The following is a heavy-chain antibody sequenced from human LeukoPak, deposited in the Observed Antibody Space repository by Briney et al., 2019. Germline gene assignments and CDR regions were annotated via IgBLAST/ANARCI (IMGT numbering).Heavy chain of an antibody. J-gene: IGHJ4*02. CDR3: ARRGYYYDSRGYYYFDY. CDR2: KHHGGTT. D-gene: IGHD3-22*01. Sequence: PSETLSLTCTVSGGSVSSNYWGWVRPPPGKEREGIGNKHHGGTTDYNPSLKSRVTISVDTSKNQFSLKLSSVTAADTAVYHCARRGYYYDSRGYYYFDYWGQGTLVTVSS. CDR1: GGSVSSNY. V-gene: IGHV4-59*02.